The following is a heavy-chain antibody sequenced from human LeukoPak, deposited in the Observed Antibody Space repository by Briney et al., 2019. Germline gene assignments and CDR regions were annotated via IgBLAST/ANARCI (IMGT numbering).Heavy chain of an antibody. V-gene: IGHV4-34*01. D-gene: IGHD3-16*02. CDR1: GGSFSGYY. Sequence: SETLSLTCAVYGGSFSGYYWSWIRQPPGKGLEWIGEINHSGSTNYNPSLKSRVTISGDTSKNQFSLKLSSVTAADTAVYYCARGFPGRPPELSPFDYWGQGTLVTVSS. CDR3: ARGFPGRPPELSPFDY. J-gene: IGHJ4*02. CDR2: INHSGST.